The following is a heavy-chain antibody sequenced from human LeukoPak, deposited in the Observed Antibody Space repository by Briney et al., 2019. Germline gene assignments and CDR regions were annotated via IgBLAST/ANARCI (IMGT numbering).Heavy chain of an antibody. V-gene: IGHV4-39*07. Sequence: PSETLSFTCTVSGGSISSSSYYWGWIRQPPGKGLEWIGSIYYSGSTYYNPSLKSRVTISVDTSKNQFSLKLSSVTAADTAVYYCARVSIPDSAGTYMDVWGKGTTVTVSS. CDR1: GGSISSSSYY. J-gene: IGHJ6*03. CDR3: ARVSIPDSAGTYMDV. CDR2: IYYSGST. D-gene: IGHD6-19*01.